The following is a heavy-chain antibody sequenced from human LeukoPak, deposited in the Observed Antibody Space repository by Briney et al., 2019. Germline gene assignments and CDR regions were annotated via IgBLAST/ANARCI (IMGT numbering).Heavy chain of an antibody. D-gene: IGHD4-17*01. Sequence: GGSLRLSCTASGFIFGDYAMNWFRQAPGKGQEWVGFIRSKAYGETTDYAASVKGRFTISRDDSKSIAYLQINSLKTEDTAVYYCSRDPYGDPNWFDPWGQGTLVTVSS. CDR3: SRDPYGDPNWFDP. CDR1: GFIFGDYA. J-gene: IGHJ5*02. V-gene: IGHV3-49*03. CDR2: IRSKAYGETT.